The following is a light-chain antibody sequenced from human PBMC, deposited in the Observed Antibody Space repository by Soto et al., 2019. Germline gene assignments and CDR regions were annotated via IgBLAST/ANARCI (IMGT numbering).Light chain of an antibody. CDR2: ANN. V-gene: IGLV1-40*01. CDR3: QSYDSSLSGFGV. CDR1: SSNIGAGYD. J-gene: IGLJ3*02. Sequence: QSVLTQPPSVSGAPGQGVTISCTGSSSNIGAGYDVHWYQQLPGTAPKLLIYANNNRPSGVPDRFSGSKSGTSASLAITGLQAEDEADYYCQSYDSSLSGFGVFGRGTKLTVL.